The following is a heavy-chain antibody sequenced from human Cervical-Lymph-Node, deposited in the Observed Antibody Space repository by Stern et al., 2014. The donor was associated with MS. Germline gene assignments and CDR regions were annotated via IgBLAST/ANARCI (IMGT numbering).Heavy chain of an antibody. Sequence: QEQLQESGPGLVKPSETLSLTCTVSGGSISSYYWSWIRQPPGKGLEWIGYIYYSGSTNYNPSLKSRVTISVDTSKNQFSLKLSSVTAADTAVYYCARVGGQWLSLIDPWGQGTLVTVSS. D-gene: IGHD6-19*01. CDR1: GGSISSYY. CDR3: ARVGGQWLSLIDP. V-gene: IGHV4-59*01. J-gene: IGHJ5*02. CDR2: IYYSGST.